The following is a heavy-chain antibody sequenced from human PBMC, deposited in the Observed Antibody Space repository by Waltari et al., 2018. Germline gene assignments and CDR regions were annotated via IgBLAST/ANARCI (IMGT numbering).Heavy chain of an antibody. J-gene: IGHJ6*02. Sequence: QLQLQESGPGLVKPSETLSLTCTVSGGSISSSSYYWGWIRRPPGKGMAWIGCLYCSGSTYYNPSLKSRVTISVDTSKNQFSLKLSSVTAADTAVYYCARHPFRRVGYYYYGMDVWGQGTTVTVSS. CDR2: LYCSGST. D-gene: IGHD3-16*01. V-gene: IGHV4-39*01. CDR3: ARHPFRRVGYYYYGMDV. CDR1: GGSISSSSYY.